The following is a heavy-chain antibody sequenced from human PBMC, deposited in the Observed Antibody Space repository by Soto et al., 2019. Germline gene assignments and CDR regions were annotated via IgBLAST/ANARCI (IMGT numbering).Heavy chain of an antibody. D-gene: IGHD1-26*01. J-gene: IGHJ4*02. CDR2: ISASGGST. Sequence: GGSLRLSCVAPGFSITSFAMSWVRQAPGKGLEWASAISASGGSTYADSVKGRFTISRDNSKNTLYLQMNSLRVEDTAVYYCAKVLSSGSYSGALEYWGQGALVTVSS. CDR3: AKVLSSGSYSGALEY. CDR1: GFSITSFA. V-gene: IGHV3-23*01.